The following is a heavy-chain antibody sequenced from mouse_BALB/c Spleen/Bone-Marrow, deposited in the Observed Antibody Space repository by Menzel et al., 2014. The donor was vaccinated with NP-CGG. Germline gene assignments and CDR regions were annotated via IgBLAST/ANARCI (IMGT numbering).Heavy chain of an antibody. CDR3: ARYLGGTMDY. V-gene: IGHV2-5-1*01. J-gene: IGHJ4*01. D-gene: IGHD2-12*01. Sequence: QVQLKQSGPSLVQPSQSLSIPCTVSGFSLTTYGVHWVRQSPGKGLEWLGVVWRGGSTDYNAAFMSRLSITKDNSKSQVFFKMNSLQADDTAIYYCARYLGGTMDYWGQGTSVTVSS. CDR1: GFSLTTYG. CDR2: VWRGGST.